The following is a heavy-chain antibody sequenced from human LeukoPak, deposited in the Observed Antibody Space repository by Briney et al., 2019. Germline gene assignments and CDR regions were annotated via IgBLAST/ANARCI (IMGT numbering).Heavy chain of an antibody. CDR1: GYTFTGYY. CDR2: INPNSGGT. J-gene: IGHJ5*02. Sequence: RASVKVSCKASGYTFTGYYMHWVRQAPGQGLEWMGWINPNSGGTNYAQKFQGRVTMTRDTSISTAYMELSRLRSDDTAVYYCARGGSYAGRGFDPWGQGTLVTVSS. CDR3: ARGGSYAGRGFDP. D-gene: IGHD1-26*01. V-gene: IGHV1-2*02.